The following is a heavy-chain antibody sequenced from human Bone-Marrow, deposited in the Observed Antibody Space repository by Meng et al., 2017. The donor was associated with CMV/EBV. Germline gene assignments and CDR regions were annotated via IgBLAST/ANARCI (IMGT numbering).Heavy chain of an antibody. CDR2: IYSGGST. CDR3: ARGGYCSSTSCYNDACDI. CDR1: GFTVSSNY. V-gene: IGHV3-53*01. J-gene: IGHJ3*02. D-gene: IGHD2-2*02. Sequence: GGSLRLSCAASGFTVSSNYMSWVRQAPGKGLEWVSVIYSGGSTYYADSVKGRFTISRDNSKNTLYLQMNSLRAEDTAVYYCARGGYCSSTSCYNDACDIWGQGTMVTVSS.